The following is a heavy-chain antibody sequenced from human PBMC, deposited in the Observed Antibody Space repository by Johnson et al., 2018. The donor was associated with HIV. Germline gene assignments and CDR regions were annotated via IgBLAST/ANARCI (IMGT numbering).Heavy chain of an antibody. CDR2: IWHDGRDV. D-gene: IGHD5-12*01. V-gene: IGHV3-33*03. J-gene: IGHJ3*02. CDR3: AKDQHGPLVPTVMRDDAFDI. CDR1: GFTFSSYG. Sequence: QVQLVESGGGLFQPGTSLRLSCAASGFTFSSYGIHWVRQAPGKGLEWVAFIWHDGRDVYYADSVKGRFTVSRDNSKNAVYLQMNSLGAGDTAVYYCAKDQHGPLVPTVMRDDAFDIWGQGTMVTVSS.